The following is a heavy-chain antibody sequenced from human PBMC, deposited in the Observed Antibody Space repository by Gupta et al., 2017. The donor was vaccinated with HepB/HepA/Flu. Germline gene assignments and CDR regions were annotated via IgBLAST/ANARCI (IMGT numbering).Heavy chain of an antibody. D-gene: IGHD5-12*01. CDR3: ARWLPPSPLHYYYYYMDV. CDR2: IIPIFGTA. CDR1: GGTFSSYA. Sequence: QVQLVQSGAEVKKPGSSVKVSCKASGGTFSSYAISWVRQAPGQGLEWMGGIIPIFGTANYAKKFQGRVTITADESTSTAYMELSSLRSEDTAVYYCARWLPPSPLHYYYYYMDVWGKGTTVTVSS. V-gene: IGHV1-69*01. J-gene: IGHJ6*03.